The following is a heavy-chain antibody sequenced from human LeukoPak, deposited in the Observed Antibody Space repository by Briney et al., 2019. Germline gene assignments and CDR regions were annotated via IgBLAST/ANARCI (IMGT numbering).Heavy chain of an antibody. CDR3: ARDRPRGYSGYDLEY. CDR2: ASSNGDNK. V-gene: IGHV3-30*04. CDR1: GFTFSSYT. Sequence: GGSLRLSCAASGFTFSSYTMHWVRQAPGKGLDWVAIASSNGDNKNYADSVKGRFTISRDNSKNRLYLHMNSLRPEDTAVYYCARDRPRGYSGYDLEYWGQGTLVTVSS. J-gene: IGHJ4*02. D-gene: IGHD5-12*01.